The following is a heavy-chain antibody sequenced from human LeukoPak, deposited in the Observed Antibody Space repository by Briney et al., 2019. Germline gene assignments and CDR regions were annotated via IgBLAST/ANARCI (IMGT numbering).Heavy chain of an antibody. CDR2: IYPGDSNT. CDR1: GYSFTTYW. V-gene: IGHV5-51*01. J-gene: IGHJ6*02. CDR3: ARLDSSGYYYYGMDA. D-gene: IGHD3-22*01. Sequence: GESLNISCKGSGYSFTTYWIGWVRQMPAKGLEWMGIIYPGDSNTRYSPSSQGQVTISADKSISTAYLQWSSLKASDTAMYYCARLDSSGYYYYGMDAWGQGTTVTVSS.